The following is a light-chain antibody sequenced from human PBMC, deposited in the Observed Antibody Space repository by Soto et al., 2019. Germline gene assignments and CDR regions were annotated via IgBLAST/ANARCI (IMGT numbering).Light chain of an antibody. CDR1: QSVRSY. J-gene: IGKJ4*01. Sequence: DIVLTQSPATLSLSPGERATLSCRSSQSVRSYLAWYQQKPGQAPRLLIYDASSRATGIPARFSGSGSGTDFTLTITSLEPEDFAFYYCQQRSNWPQLTFGGGTKVQIK. CDR3: QQRSNWPQLT. CDR2: DAS. V-gene: IGKV3-11*01.